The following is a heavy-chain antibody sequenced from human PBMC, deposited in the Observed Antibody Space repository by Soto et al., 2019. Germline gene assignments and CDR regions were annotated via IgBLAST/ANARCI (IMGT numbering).Heavy chain of an antibody. CDR2: IFGSGGNT. V-gene: IGHV3-23*01. Sequence: GGSLRLSCAASGFTFSNYAMSWVRQAPGKGLEWVSGIFGSGGNTFYADSVKGRFTIPRDNSRSTVSLQMNSLRPEDTAMYYCARKVVAGDLNWFDPWGQGTLVTVS. J-gene: IGHJ5*02. CDR1: GFTFSNYA. D-gene: IGHD6-19*01. CDR3: ARKVVAGDLNWFDP.